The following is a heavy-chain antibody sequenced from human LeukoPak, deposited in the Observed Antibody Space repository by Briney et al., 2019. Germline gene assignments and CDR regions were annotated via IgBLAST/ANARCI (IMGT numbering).Heavy chain of an antibody. CDR2: IKQDGSEK. J-gene: IGHJ4*02. CDR3: ARGGESGSPTDNFDY. D-gene: IGHD1-26*01. V-gene: IGHV3-7*01. CDR1: GFTVSSNY. Sequence: GGSLRLSCAASGFTVSSNYMSWVRQAPGKGLEWVANIKQDGSEKYYVDSVKGRFTISRDNAKNSLYLQMNSLRAEDTAVYYCARGGESGSPTDNFDYWGQGTLVTVSS.